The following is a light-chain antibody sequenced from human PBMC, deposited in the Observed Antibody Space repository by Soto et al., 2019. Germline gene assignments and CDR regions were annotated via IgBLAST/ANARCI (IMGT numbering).Light chain of an antibody. J-gene: IGKJ4*01. CDR3: QKYDNAPLT. CDR1: QDISNY. CDR2: AAS. Sequence: DIQVTQSPSSLSASVGDRVTITCRASQDISNYLAWYQQKPGKVPELLIYAASALVSGVPSRFSGSGWRTDFTLTIGRLQPEDAATYYCQKYDNAPLTFGGGTKVEIK. V-gene: IGKV1-27*01.